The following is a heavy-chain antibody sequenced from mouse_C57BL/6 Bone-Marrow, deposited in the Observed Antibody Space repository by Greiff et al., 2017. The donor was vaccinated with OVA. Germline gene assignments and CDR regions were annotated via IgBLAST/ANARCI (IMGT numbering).Heavy chain of an antibody. Sequence: VNVVESGAELVKPGASVKISCKASGYTFTDYYINWVKQRPGQGLEWIGKIGPGSGSTYYNEKFKGKATLTADKASSTAYMQLSSLTSEDSAVYFCASPDGSAWFADWGQGTLVTVSA. V-gene: IGHV1-77*01. CDR1: GYTFTDYY. J-gene: IGHJ3*01. CDR2: IGPGSGST. CDR3: ASPDGSAWFAD. D-gene: IGHD2-3*01.